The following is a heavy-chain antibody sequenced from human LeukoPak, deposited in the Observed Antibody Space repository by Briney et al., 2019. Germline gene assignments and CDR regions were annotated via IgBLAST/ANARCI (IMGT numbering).Heavy chain of an antibody. CDR2: IYTSGST. D-gene: IGHD7-27*01. CDR1: GGSISSGSYY. CDR3: ARDLSRNWGLDY. Sequence: PSETLSLTCTVSGGSISSGSYYWSWIRQPAGKGLEWIGRIYTSGSTNYNPSLKSRVTMSVDTSKNQFSLKLSSVTAADTAVYYCARDLSRNWGLDYWGQGTLVTVSS. V-gene: IGHV4-61*02. J-gene: IGHJ4*02.